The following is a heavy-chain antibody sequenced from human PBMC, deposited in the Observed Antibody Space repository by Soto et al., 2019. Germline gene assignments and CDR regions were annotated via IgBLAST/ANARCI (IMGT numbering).Heavy chain of an antibody. CDR3: ARVNTTLVDHFDC. Sequence: GGSLRLSCVVSGFSVSATSIFWVRQATGKGLEWVSLMHRGGTTDNADSVKGRFTTSRDKSKNTLYLHMYGLRVEDTAVYYCARVNTTLVDHFDCWGHGTLVTISS. V-gene: IGHV3-53*01. D-gene: IGHD5-18*01. CDR2: MHRGGTT. J-gene: IGHJ4*03. CDR1: GFSVSATS.